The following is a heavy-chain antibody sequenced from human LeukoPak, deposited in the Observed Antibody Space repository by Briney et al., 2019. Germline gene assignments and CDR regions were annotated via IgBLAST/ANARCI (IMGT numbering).Heavy chain of an antibody. D-gene: IGHD4-17*01. J-gene: IGHJ4*02. Sequence: GASVKVSCKASGYTFTSYGISWVPQAPGQGLEWMGWISAYNGNTNYAQKLQGRVTMTTDTSTSTAYMELRSLRSDGTAVYYCAKQSSFDYGDYGHWGQGTLVTVSP. CDR1: GYTFTSYG. CDR3: AKQSSFDYGDYGH. V-gene: IGHV1-18*01. CDR2: ISAYNGNT.